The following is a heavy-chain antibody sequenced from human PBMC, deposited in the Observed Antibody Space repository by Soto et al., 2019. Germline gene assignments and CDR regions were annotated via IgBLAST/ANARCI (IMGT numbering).Heavy chain of an antibody. V-gene: IGHV2-70*01. CDR1: GFSLSTSGMC. CDR3: ARIQGDSSSSNYYYYGMDV. J-gene: IGHJ6*02. Sequence: SGPTLVNPTQTLTLTCTFSGFSLSTSGMCVSWIRQPPGRALEWLALIDWDDDKYYSTSLKTRLTISKDTSKNQVVLTMTNMDPVDTATYYCARIQGDSSSSNYYYYGMDVWGQGTTVTVS. CDR2: IDWDDDK. D-gene: IGHD6-6*01.